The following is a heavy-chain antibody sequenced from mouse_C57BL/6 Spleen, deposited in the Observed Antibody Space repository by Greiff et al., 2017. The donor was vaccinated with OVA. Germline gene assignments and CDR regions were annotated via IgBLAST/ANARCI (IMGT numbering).Heavy chain of an antibody. Sequence: VQLQQSGPELVKPGASVKISCKASGYSFTSYYIHWVKQRPGQGLEWIGWIYPGSGNTKYNEKFKGKATLTADTSSSTAYMQLSSLTSEDSAVYYCARSGYYGSSYFDYWGQGTTLTVSS. CDR2: IYPGSGNT. J-gene: IGHJ2*01. V-gene: IGHV1-66*01. D-gene: IGHD1-1*01. CDR1: GYSFTSYY. CDR3: ARSGYYGSSYFDY.